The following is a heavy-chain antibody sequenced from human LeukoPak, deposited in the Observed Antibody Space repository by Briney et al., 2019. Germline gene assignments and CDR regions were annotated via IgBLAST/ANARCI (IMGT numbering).Heavy chain of an antibody. CDR2: INPSGGST. CDR3: ARSIVRGVTYYFDY. CDR1: GYTFTSYY. D-gene: IGHD3-10*01. V-gene: IGHV1-46*01. Sequence: ASVKVSCKASGYTFTSYYMHWVRQAAGQGGEGRGMINPSGGSTSYAKKFQGRLSLTTDTSTTTVYMQLSSLRSDDTAVYYCARSIVRGVTYYFDYWGQGTLVTVSS. J-gene: IGHJ4*02.